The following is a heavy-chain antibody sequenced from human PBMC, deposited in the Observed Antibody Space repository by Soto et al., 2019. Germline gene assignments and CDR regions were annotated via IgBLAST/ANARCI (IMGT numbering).Heavy chain of an antibody. CDR2: ISFDGTKK. V-gene: IGHV3-30-3*01. D-gene: IGHD4-17*01. Sequence: GGSLRLSWAASGFTFNIYALHWVRQAPGKGLEWVAVISFDGTKKYYSDSVKGRFTISRDNLKNTLYLQMNNLRVEDAALYFCAREDDYGYRYINYGLDVWGKGTTVTVSS. CDR1: GFTFNIYA. CDR3: AREDDYGYRYINYGLDV. J-gene: IGHJ6*04.